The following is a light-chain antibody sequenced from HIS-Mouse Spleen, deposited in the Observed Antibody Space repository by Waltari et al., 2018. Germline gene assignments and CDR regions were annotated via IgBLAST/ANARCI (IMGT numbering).Light chain of an antibody. CDR2: EDS. CDR1: ALPKKY. Sequence: SYELTQPPSVSVSPGQTARITCSGDALPKKYAYWYQQKSGQAPVLVIYEDSKRPSGIPEVCSGSISGTMATLTISGAQVEDEADYYCYSTDSSGNHRVFGGGTKLTVL. J-gene: IGLJ2*01. V-gene: IGLV3-10*01. CDR3: YSTDSSGNHRV.